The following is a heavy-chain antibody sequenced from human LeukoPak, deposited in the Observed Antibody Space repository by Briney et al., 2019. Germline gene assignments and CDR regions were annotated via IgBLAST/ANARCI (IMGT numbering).Heavy chain of an antibody. J-gene: IGHJ5*02. CDR1: GXSMSRYY. CDR2: IHTSWTT. V-gene: IGHV4-4*07. CDR3: ARGDYYDGGGRNWFDP. D-gene: IGHD3-16*01. Sequence: TSETLSLTCTVSGXSMSRYYWSFIRQPAGKGLEWIGRIHTSWTTYYNPSLKSRVTMSVDTSRNQFSLRLTSVTAADTAVYYCARGDYYDGGGRNWFDPWGQGTLVTVSS.